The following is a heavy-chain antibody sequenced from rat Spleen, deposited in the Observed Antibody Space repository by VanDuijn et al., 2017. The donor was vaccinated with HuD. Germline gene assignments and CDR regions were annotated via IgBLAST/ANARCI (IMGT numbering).Heavy chain of an antibody. CDR2: ISSDGGRN. J-gene: IGHJ2*01. Sequence: EVQLVESGGGLVQPGRSLKLSCAASGFTFRNFDMAWVRQDPTKGLEWVATISSDGGRNFYRDSVKGRFTISRDNAKSSLYLQMDSLRSGDTATYFCTSGGYNLSLDYWGQGVMVTVSS. CDR1: GFTFRNFD. D-gene: IGHD1-4*01. CDR3: TSGGYNLSLDY. V-gene: IGHV5-27*01.